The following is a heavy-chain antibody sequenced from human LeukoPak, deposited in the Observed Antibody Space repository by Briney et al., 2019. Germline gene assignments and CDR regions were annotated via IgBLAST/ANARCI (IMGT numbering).Heavy chain of an antibody. CDR2: ILTTGSA. V-gene: IGHV4-61*02. CDR3: ARELVAPRPHNDYYFYMDV. Sequence: SETLSLTCVVSGAAINSGSYYWTWIRQPAGKGLEWIGRILTTGSANYNPSLKSRVSISLDTSKKQFSPNLTSVTAADTAVYFCARELVAPRPHNDYYFYMDVWGKGTTVTVSS. J-gene: IGHJ6*03. D-gene: IGHD5-12*01. CDR1: GAAINSGSYY.